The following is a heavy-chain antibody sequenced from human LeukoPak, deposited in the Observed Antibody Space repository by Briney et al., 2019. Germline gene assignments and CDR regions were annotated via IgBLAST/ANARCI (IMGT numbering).Heavy chain of an antibody. CDR1: GFTFSSYG. Sequence: GGSLRLSCAASGFTFSSYGMHWVRQAPGKGLEWVSGIYSGGSTYYADSVKGRFTISRDNSKNTLYLQMNSLRAEDTAVYYCARTISISVYGMDVWGQGTTVTVS. CDR2: IYSGGST. J-gene: IGHJ6*02. V-gene: IGHV3-NL1*01. D-gene: IGHD3-3*02. CDR3: ARTISISVYGMDV.